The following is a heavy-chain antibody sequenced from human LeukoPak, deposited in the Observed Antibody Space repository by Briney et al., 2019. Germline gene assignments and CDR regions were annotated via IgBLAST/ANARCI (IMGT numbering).Heavy chain of an antibody. CDR1: GGTFSSYT. Sequence: GASVKVSCKASGGTFSSYTISWVRQAPGQGLEWMGRIIPILGIANYAQKFQGRVTITADKSTSTAYMELSSLRSEDTAVYYCARAMVVTPGYYYMDVWGKGTTVTVSS. CDR2: IIPILGIA. J-gene: IGHJ6*03. V-gene: IGHV1-69*02. CDR3: ARAMVVTPGYYYMDV. D-gene: IGHD4-23*01.